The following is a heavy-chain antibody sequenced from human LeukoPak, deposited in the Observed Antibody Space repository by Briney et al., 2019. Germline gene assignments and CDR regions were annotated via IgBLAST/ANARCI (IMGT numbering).Heavy chain of an antibody. V-gene: IGHV4-39*01. CDR2: IHFSGTT. Sequence: SDTLSLPCTVSGDSISSSGYYWGWIRQPPGKGLEWIGIIHFSGTTYYNPSLKSRVTISVDTSKNQSSLRLTSVTAADTAVYYCARFRGVVSSSLLDFWGQGTLVTVSS. J-gene: IGHJ4*02. CDR3: ARFRGVVSSSLLDF. D-gene: IGHD3-10*01. CDR1: GDSISSSGYY.